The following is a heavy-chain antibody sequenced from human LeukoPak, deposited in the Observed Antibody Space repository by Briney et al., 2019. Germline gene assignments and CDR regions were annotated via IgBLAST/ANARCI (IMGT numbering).Heavy chain of an antibody. J-gene: IGHJ6*03. Sequence: ASVKVSCKASGYTFTGYYMHWVRQAPGQGLEWMGWINSNSGGTNYAQKFQGRVTMTRDMSISTAYMELSRLRSDDTAVYYCAREPQLGSHYYYMDVWGKGTTVTVSS. CDR1: GYTFTGYY. D-gene: IGHD6-6*01. CDR2: INSNSGGT. V-gene: IGHV1-2*02. CDR3: AREPQLGSHYYYMDV.